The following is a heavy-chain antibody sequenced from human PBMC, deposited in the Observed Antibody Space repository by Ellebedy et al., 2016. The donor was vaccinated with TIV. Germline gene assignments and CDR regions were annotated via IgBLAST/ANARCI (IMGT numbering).Heavy chain of an antibody. J-gene: IGHJ5*02. D-gene: IGHD3-3*01. CDR2: ITGNGRGT. CDR1: GFTFSDYY. V-gene: IGHV3-74*01. Sequence: GESLKISCVASGFTFSDYYMSWIRQAPGKGLVWVSGITGNGRGTNYADSVRGRFVISRDNAKNILYLQMNSLGADDTAVYYCTREHWSSLPSWGQGTLVTVSS. CDR3: TREHWSSLPS.